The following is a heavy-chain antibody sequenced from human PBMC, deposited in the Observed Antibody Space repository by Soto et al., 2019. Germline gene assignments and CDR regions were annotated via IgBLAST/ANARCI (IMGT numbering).Heavy chain of an antibody. CDR2: IESDGSST. J-gene: IGHJ4*02. CDR3: ARDRADPIGDYHPLFDS. Sequence: GALRLSCAASGFTFSSHWMHWVRQAPGKGLVWVSRIESDGSSTNYADSVKGRFTVSRDNAKNTLYLQMNSLRAEDTAVYYCARDRADPIGDYHPLFDSWGLGTLVTVSS. V-gene: IGHV3-74*01. CDR1: GFTFSSHW. D-gene: IGHD2-21*01.